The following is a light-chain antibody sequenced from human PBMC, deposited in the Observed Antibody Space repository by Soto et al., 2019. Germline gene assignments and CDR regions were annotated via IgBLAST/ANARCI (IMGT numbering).Light chain of an antibody. CDR3: RSYAGSYTFG. CDR2: DVV. V-gene: IGLV2-11*01. J-gene: IGLJ1*01. Sequence: QSALTQPRSVSGSPGQSVTISCTGTSSDVGSYNYVSWYQQHPGKAPKLMIYDVVKRPSGVPDRFSGSKSGNTASLTISGRQAEDEADYYCRSYAGSYTFGFGTGTKLTVL. CDR1: SSDVGSYNY.